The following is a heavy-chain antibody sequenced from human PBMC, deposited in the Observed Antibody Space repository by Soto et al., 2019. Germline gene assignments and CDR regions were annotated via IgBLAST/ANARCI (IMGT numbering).Heavy chain of an antibody. CDR1: GDSISSPHYY. CDR2: IYYTGNN. CDR3: AREPKQNYDSSPWNGGFDS. J-gene: IGHJ4*02. D-gene: IGHD3-22*01. V-gene: IGHV4-30-4*01. Sequence: QVHLQESGPGLVKPSQTLSLSCTVSGDSISSPHYYWTWIRQPPGKGLEWVGYIYYTGNNFYNPALKSRVAMSVDPSTNQFSLKLASVNDADTAVYFCAREPKQNYDSSPWNGGFDSWAPGTLVTVSS.